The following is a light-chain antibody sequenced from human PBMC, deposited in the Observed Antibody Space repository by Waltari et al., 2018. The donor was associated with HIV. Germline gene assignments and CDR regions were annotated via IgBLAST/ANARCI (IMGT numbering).Light chain of an antibody. CDR3: STWDASLNGWV. V-gene: IGLV1-44*01. CDR2: SNN. CDR1: SSRIGNYT. J-gene: IGLJ3*02. Sequence: QSVLTQPPSASGTPGQRVTISCSGSSSRIGNYTINWYQQLPGTAPKVLIYSNNQRPSGVPDRFSGSKSGTSASLAISGLQSEDEAEYYCSTWDASLNGWVFGGGTKLTVL.